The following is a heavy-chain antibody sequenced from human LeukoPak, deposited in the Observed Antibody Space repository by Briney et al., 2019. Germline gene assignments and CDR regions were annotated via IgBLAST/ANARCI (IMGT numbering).Heavy chain of an antibody. Sequence: PGGSQRLSCAASGFTFNSYGMHWVRQAPGKGLEGVAFIRYDGSNKYYADSVKGRFTISRDNSKNTLYLQMNSLRAEDTAVYYCARHYMTTVTKGAFDIWGQGTMVTVSS. V-gene: IGHV3-30*02. J-gene: IGHJ3*02. CDR2: IRYDGSNK. CDR3: ARHYMTTVTKGAFDI. CDR1: GFTFNSYG. D-gene: IGHD4-17*01.